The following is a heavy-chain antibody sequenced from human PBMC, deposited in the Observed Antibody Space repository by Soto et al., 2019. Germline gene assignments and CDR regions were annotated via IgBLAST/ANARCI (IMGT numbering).Heavy chain of an antibody. CDR1: GYTFTNYG. CDR2: ISCNNGDA. D-gene: IGHD3-10*01. Sequence: QVQLVQTGAEVKEPGASVKVSCKASGYTFTNYGISRVRQAPGQGLEWMGWISCNNGDANYVQSLRGRVTLTTDTSTSSVYMELRSLRADATAVYYCARDGDGSGRHYEYWGQGTLVTVSS. CDR3: ARDGDGSGRHYEY. V-gene: IGHV1-18*01. J-gene: IGHJ4*02.